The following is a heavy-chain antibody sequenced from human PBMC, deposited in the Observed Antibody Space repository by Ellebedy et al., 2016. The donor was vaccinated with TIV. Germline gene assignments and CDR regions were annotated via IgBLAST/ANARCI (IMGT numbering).Heavy chain of an antibody. CDR2: ISAYNGNT. D-gene: IGHD1-26*01. V-gene: IGHV1-18*01. J-gene: IGHJ6*02. CDR3: ATQIGGGVGATRNYYYGMDV. CDR1: GYTFTSYG. Sequence: ASVKVSCKASGYTFTSYGISWVRQAPGQGLEWMGWISAYNGNTNYAQKLQGRVTMTTDTSTSTAYMELRSLRSDDTAVYYCATQIGGGVGATRNYYYGMDVWGQGTTVTVSS.